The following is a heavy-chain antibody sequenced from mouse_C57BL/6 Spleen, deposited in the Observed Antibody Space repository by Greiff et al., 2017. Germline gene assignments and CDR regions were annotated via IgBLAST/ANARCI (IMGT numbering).Heavy chain of an antibody. CDR2: INPGSGGT. V-gene: IGHV1-54*01. Sequence: VQLQQSGAELVRPGTSVKVSCKASGYAFTNYLIEWVKQRPGQGLEWIGGINPGSGGTNYNEQFKGQATLTADKSSSTAYMQLSSLTSEDSAVYCCARLYCYGSNHLDYWGQGTSLTVSS. J-gene: IGHJ2*02. CDR1: GYAFTNYL. CDR3: ARLYCYGSNHLDY. D-gene: IGHD1-1*01.